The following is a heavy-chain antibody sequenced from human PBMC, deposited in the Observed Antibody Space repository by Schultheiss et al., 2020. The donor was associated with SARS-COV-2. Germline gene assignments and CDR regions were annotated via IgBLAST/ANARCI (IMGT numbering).Heavy chain of an antibody. D-gene: IGHD3-10*01. J-gene: IGHJ6*02. CDR3: ARSYGSGSIYYYYGMDV. V-gene: IGHV4-4*07. CDR2: IYTSGST. Sequence: SETLSLTCTVSGGSISSYYWSWIRQPPGKGLEWIGRIYTSGSTNYNPSLKSRVTTSVDTSKNQFSLKLSSVTAADTAVYYCARSYGSGSIYYYYGMDVWGQGTTVTVSS. CDR1: GGSISSYY.